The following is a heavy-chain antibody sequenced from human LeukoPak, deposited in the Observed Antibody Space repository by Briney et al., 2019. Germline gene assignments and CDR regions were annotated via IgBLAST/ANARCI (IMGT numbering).Heavy chain of an antibody. CDR3: ARGLSGTHYGWRLDL. V-gene: IGHV3-33*01. D-gene: IGHD3-10*01. J-gene: IGHJ2*01. Sequence: PGMSLRLSCAASGSTFSSHGMHWLRQAPGKQLYSVALICYDGSKTYYLDSVESRFTISRDNSKNALYLQMNSLRVEDTAVYYCARGLSGTHYGWRLDLWGRGTLVTVSS. CDR2: ICYDGSKT. CDR1: GSTFSSHG.